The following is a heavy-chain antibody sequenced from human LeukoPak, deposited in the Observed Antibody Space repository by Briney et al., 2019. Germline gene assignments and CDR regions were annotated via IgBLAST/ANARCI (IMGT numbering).Heavy chain of an antibody. V-gene: IGHV3-7*03. J-gene: IGHJ6*02. Sequence: GESLRLSCAASGFTFSSYWMSWVRQAPGKGLEWVANIKQDGSEKYYVDSVKGRFTISRDNAKNSLYLQMNSLRAEDTAVYYCARDQYQLLFGSLNYYYGMDVWGQGTTVTISS. CDR2: IKQDGSEK. CDR3: ARDQYQLLFGSLNYYYGMDV. CDR1: GFTFSSYW. D-gene: IGHD2-2*01.